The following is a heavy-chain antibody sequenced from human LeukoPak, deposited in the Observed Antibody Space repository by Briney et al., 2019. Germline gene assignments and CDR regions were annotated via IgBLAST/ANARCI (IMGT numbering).Heavy chain of an antibody. D-gene: IGHD1-26*01. V-gene: IGHV3-64*01. J-gene: IGHJ4*02. CDR1: GFTFSKYA. CDR2: ISSNGDST. CDR3: AREGASSGSYSY. Sequence: PGGSLRLSCAASGFTFSKYAMHWVRQAPGKGLEYASAISSNGDSTYYANSVKGRFTISRDNSKNTLYLQMVSLRVEDMGVYYCAREGASSGSYSYWGQGTLVTVSS.